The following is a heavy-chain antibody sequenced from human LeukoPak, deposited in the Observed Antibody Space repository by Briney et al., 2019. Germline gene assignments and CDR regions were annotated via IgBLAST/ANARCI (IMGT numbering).Heavy chain of an antibody. Sequence: ASVKVSCKASGYTFTSYYMHWVRQAPGQGLEWMGIINPSGGSTSYAQKFQGRVTMTTDTSTSTAYMELRSLRSDDTAVYYCARAASSSSAYYYYGMDVWGQGTTVTVSS. CDR1: GYTFTSYY. CDR3: ARAASSSSAYYYYGMDV. D-gene: IGHD6-6*01. CDR2: INPSGGST. V-gene: IGHV1-46*01. J-gene: IGHJ6*02.